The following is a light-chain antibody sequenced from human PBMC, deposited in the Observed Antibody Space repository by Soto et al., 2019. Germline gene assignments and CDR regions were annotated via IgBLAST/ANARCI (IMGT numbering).Light chain of an antibody. CDR2: AAT. CDR3: HQIHTTPWT. CDR1: QRITTY. J-gene: IGKJ1*01. Sequence: DIQMTQSPSSLSASVGDRVTTTCRASQRITTYLTWYQQRPGKAPSLLIYAATYLREGVPSRFSGSGSGTDFTLTIAGLQPDDFATYFCHQIHTTPWTFGQGTKVEI. V-gene: IGKV1-39*01.